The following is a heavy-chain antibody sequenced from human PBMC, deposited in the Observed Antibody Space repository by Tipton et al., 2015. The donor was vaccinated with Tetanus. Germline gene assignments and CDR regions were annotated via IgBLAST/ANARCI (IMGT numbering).Heavy chain of an antibody. J-gene: IGHJ4*02. V-gene: IGHV3-48*03. CDR2: ISSSGSTI. Sequence: SLRLSCAASGFTFSSYEMNWVRQAPGKGLEWVSYISSSGSTIYYADSVKGRFTISRDNAKNSLYLQMNSLRAEDTAVYYCARDGGEYCSSTSCPWVGGDYWGQGTLVTVSS. D-gene: IGHD2-2*01. CDR3: ARDGGEYCSSTSCPWVGGDY. CDR1: GFTFSSYE.